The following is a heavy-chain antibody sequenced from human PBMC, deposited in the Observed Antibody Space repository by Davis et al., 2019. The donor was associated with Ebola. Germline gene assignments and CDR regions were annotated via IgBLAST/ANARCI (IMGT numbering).Heavy chain of an antibody. CDR1: GFTFSSYS. CDR2: IYGGGGT. Sequence: GESLKISCAASGFTFSSYSMNWVRQAPGKGLEWVSVIYGGGGTAYADSAKGRLTISRDNSRNTLYLQMNSLRAEDTAVYYCARGHGSHWGQGTLVTVSS. V-gene: IGHV3-66*01. D-gene: IGHD5-24*01. J-gene: IGHJ4*02. CDR3: ARGHGSH.